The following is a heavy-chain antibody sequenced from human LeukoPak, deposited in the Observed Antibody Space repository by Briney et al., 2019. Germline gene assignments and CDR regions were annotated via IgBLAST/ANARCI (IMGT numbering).Heavy chain of an antibody. CDR1: GGSISSYY. Sequence: PSETLSLTCTVSGGSISSYYWSXXRQPPGKGXXXIRYVFASGGTNYNPPLKSRVTISVDTSKKQSSRKRSSVTAVDTAVYYWARGYSSSWNYFDYWGQGTLVTVSS. D-gene: IGHD6-13*01. CDR2: VFASGGT. CDR3: ARGYSSSWNYFDY. V-gene: IGHV4-4*08. J-gene: IGHJ4*02.